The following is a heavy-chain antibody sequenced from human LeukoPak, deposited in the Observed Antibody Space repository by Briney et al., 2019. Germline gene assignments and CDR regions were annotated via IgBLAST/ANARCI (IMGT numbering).Heavy chain of an antibody. V-gene: IGHV4-34*01. Sequence: SETLSLTCAVYGGSFSGYYWSWIRQPPGKGLEWIGEINHSGSTNYNPSLKSRVTISVDTSKNQFSLKLSSVTAADTAVYYCARKYCSGGSCYWYGRYIDYWGQGTLVTVSS. D-gene: IGHD2-15*01. CDR3: ARKYCSGGSCYWYGRYIDY. CDR2: INHSGST. J-gene: IGHJ4*02. CDR1: GGSFSGYY.